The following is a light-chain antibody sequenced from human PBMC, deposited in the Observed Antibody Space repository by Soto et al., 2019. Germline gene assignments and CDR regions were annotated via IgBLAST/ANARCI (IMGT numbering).Light chain of an antibody. J-gene: IGLJ1*01. CDR1: NTDVGQDKS. Sequence: QSSLTQPASVSGSRGQSIIISCVGRNTDVGQDKSVSWYQQGPGKAPKLLIFEVTNRPSGVSNRFSGSRSGNTASLTISGLQPDDEGDYFCGSYTGTSTLVFGTGTKLTVL. CDR3: GSYTGTSTLV. V-gene: IGLV2-14*01. CDR2: EVT.